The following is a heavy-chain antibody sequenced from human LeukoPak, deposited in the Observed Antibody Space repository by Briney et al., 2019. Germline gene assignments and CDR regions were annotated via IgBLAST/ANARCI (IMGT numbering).Heavy chain of an antibody. D-gene: IGHD3-22*01. CDR2: ISAYNGNT. V-gene: IGHV1-18*01. Sequence: GASVKVSCKASGYTFTSYGISWVRQAPGQGLEWMGWISAYNGNTNYAQKLQGRVTMTIDTSTSTAYMELRSLRSDDTAVYYCARDLHYYDSSGYPISHAFDIWGQGTMVTVSS. CDR3: ARDLHYYDSSGYPISHAFDI. CDR1: GYTFTSYG. J-gene: IGHJ3*02.